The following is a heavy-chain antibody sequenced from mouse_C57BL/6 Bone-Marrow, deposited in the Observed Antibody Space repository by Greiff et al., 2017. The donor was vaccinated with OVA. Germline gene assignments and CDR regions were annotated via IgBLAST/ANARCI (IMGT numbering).Heavy chain of an antibody. Sequence: ESGPGLVKPSQSLSLTCSVTGYSITSGYYWNWIRQFPGNKLEWMGYISYDGSNNYNPSLKNRISITRDTSKNQFFLKLNSVTTEDTATYYSARDLLWYNWYFDVWGTGTTVTVSS. D-gene: IGHD2-1*01. CDR2: ISYDGSN. CDR1: GYSITSGYY. CDR3: ARDLLWYNWYFDV. J-gene: IGHJ1*03. V-gene: IGHV3-6*01.